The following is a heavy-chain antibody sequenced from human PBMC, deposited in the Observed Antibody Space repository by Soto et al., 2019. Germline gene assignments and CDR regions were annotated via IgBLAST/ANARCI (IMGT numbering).Heavy chain of an antibody. V-gene: IGHV5-51*01. D-gene: IGHD6-19*01. Sequence: GESLKISCKGSGYSFTSYWIGWVRQMPGKGLEWMGIIYPGDSDTRYSPSFQGQVTISADKSISTAYLQWSSLKASDTAMYYCARVGYSSGSHYYYGMDVWGQGTTVTVSS. CDR2: IYPGDSDT. CDR3: ARVGYSSGSHYYYGMDV. CDR1: GYSFTSYW. J-gene: IGHJ6*02.